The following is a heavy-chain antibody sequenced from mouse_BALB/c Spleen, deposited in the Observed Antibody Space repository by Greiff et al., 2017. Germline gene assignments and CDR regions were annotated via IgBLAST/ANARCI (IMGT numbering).Heavy chain of an antibody. D-gene: IGHD1-1*01. CDR3: ARCTTVVADFDY. Sequence: EVQLVESGGGLVQPGGSRKLSCAASGFTFSSFGMHWVRQAPEKGLEWVAYISSGSSTIYYADTVKGRFTISRDNPKNTLFLQMTSLRSEDTAMYYCARCTTVVADFDYWGQGTTLTVSS. V-gene: IGHV5-17*02. CDR2: ISSGSSTI. CDR1: GFTFSSFG. J-gene: IGHJ2*01.